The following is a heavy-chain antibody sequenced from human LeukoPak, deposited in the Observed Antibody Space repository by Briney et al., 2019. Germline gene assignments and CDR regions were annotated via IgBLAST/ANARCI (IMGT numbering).Heavy chain of an antibody. D-gene: IGHD2-2*01. J-gene: IGHJ4*02. V-gene: IGHV4-39*01. CDR3: ARHPEVPAEGFDY. CDR1: GGSISSGDYY. Sequence: SGTLSLTCTVSGGSISSGDYYWGWIRQPPGKGLEWIGSIYYSGSTYYNPSLKSRVTISVDTSKNQFSLKLSSVTAADTAVYYCARHPEVPAEGFDYWGQGTLVTVSS. CDR2: IYYSGST.